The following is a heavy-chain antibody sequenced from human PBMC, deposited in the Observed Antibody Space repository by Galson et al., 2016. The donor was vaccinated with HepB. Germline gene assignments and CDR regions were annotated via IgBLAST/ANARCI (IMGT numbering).Heavy chain of an antibody. CDR2: IFDTGST. D-gene: IGHD6-13*01. CDR1: HDSITSDTYY. CDR3: AKDRQPEDFQH. V-gene: IGHV4-61*03. Sequence: SETLSLTCTVSHDSITSDTYYWTWVRQPPGKELEWIGYIFDTGSTNYNPSLKSRVTMSVDTSKNHFSLELSSVTASDTAVYYCAKDRQPEDFQHWGQGALVIVSS. J-gene: IGHJ1*01.